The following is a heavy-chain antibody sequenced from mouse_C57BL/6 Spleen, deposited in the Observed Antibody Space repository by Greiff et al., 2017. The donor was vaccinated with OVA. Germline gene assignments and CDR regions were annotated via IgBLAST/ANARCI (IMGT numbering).Heavy chain of an antibody. V-gene: IGHV1-78*01. CDR1: GYTFTDHT. CDR2: IYPRDGST. Sequence: LQESDAELVKPGASVKISCKVSGYTFTDHTIHWMKQRPEQGLEWIGYIYPRDGSTKYNEKFKGKATLTADKSSSTAYMQLNSLTSEDSAVYFCARCEGSSGYWFAYWGQGTLVTVSA. D-gene: IGHD3-2*02. J-gene: IGHJ3*01. CDR3: ARCEGSSGYWFAY.